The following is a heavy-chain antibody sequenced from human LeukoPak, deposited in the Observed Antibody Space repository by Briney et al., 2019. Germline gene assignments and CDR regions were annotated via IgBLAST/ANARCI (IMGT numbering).Heavy chain of an antibody. CDR1: GYSLTSYW. CDR2: IYPGDSDT. CDR3: ARHPHLTGSYYYYGMDV. V-gene: IGHV5-51*01. D-gene: IGHD3-9*01. J-gene: IGHJ6*02. Sequence: GESLKISCKGSGYSLTSYWIGWVRQMPGKGLEWMGIIYPGDSDTRYSPSFQGQVTISADKSISTAYLQWSSLKASDTAMYYCARHPHLTGSYYYYGMDVWGQGTTVTVSS.